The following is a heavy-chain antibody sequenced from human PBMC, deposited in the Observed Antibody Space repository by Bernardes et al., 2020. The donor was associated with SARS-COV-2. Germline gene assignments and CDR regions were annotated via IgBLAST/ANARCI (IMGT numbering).Heavy chain of an antibody. Sequence: GGSLRLSCAASGFTFDDYAMHWVRQAPGKGLEWVSGISWNSGSIGYADSVKGRFTISRDNAKNSLYLQMNSLRAEDTALYYCAKDVTAGAWFGELLSPNWFDPWGQGTLVTVSS. V-gene: IGHV3-9*01. CDR3: AKDVTAGAWFGELLSPNWFDP. D-gene: IGHD3-10*01. CDR1: GFTFDDYA. CDR2: ISWNSGSI. J-gene: IGHJ5*02.